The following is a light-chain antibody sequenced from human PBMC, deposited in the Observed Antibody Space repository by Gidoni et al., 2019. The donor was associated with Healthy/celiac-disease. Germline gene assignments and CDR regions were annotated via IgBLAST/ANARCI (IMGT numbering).Light chain of an antibody. CDR2: KDS. J-gene: IGLJ2*01. V-gene: IGLV3-1*01. CDR1: KLGDKY. CDR3: QAWDSSTYVV. Sequence: SYELTQPPSVTVSPGQTASITCSGDKLGDKYACWYQQKPGQSHVLVIYKDSKRPSGIPERFSGSNSGNTATLTISGTQAMDEADYYCQAWDSSTYVVFGGGTKLTVL.